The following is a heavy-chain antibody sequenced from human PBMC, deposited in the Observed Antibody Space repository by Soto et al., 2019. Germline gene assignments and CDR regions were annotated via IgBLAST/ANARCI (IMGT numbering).Heavy chain of an antibody. V-gene: IGHV1-69*08. CDR3: AGVAPSFCYMDV. CDR1: GGTFGNHT. D-gene: IGHD3-16*02. J-gene: IGHJ6*03. Sequence: QVHLVQSGAEVRKPGSSVKVSCKASGGTFGNHTVGWVRQAPGQRLQWMGRIIPTLGRTFYAQKFRGRVTITADTSTGTVYMEMSSLQSDDTAVYYCAGVAPSFCYMDVWGMGTTVTISS. CDR2: IIPTLGRT.